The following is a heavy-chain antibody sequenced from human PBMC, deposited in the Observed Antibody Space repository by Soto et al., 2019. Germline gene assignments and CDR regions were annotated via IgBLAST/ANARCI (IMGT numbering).Heavy chain of an antibody. CDR3: AREDVLLWVGELGPLDY. CDR1: GFTFSSYG. Sequence: QVQLVESGGGMVQPGRSLRLSCAASGFTFSSYGMHWVRQAPGKGLEWVAVLWYDGSNKYYADSVKGRFTISRDNSKNTLYMQMNSLRAEDTAVYYCAREDVLLWVGELGPLDYWGQGTLVTVSS. CDR2: LWYDGSNK. V-gene: IGHV3-33*01. D-gene: IGHD3-10*01. J-gene: IGHJ4*02.